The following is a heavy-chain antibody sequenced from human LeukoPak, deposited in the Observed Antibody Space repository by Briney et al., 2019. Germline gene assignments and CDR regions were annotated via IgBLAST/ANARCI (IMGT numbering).Heavy chain of an antibody. CDR1: GGSISSSY. CDR2: IFYSGST. D-gene: IGHD6-13*01. J-gene: IGHJ4*02. Sequence: SETLSLTCTVSGGSISSSYCSWIRQPPGKGLEWIGYIFYSGSTNYNPSLKSRVTISVDTSKNQFSLKLSSVTAADTAVYYCATVAAAATNWGQGTLVTVSS. CDR3: ATVAAAATN. V-gene: IGHV4-59*01.